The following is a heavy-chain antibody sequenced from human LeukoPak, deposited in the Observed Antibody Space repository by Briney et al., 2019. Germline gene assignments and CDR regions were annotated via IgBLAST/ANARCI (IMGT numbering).Heavy chain of an antibody. CDR3: ARGLGGYGPHGSGYMDV. V-gene: IGHV1-69*13. CDR2: IIPIFGTA. D-gene: IGHD3-10*01. CDR1: GGTFSSYA. J-gene: IGHJ6*03. Sequence: SVKVSCKASGGTFSSYAISWVRLAPGQGLEWMGGIIPIFGTANYAQKFQGRVTITADESTSTAYMELSSLRSEDTAVYYCARGLGGYGPHGSGYMDVWGKGTTVTISS.